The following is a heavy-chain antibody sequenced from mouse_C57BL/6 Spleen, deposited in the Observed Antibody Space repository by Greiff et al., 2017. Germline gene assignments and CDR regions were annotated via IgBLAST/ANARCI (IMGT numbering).Heavy chain of an antibody. CDR2: ISSGSSTI. CDR3: ARKGFYYGSSGYFDV. CDR1: GFTFSDYG. Sequence: EVQRVESGGGLVKPGGSLKLSCAASGFTFSDYGMHWVRQAPEKGLEWVAYISSGSSTIYYADTVKGRFTISRDNAKNTLFLQMTSLRSEDTVMYYCARKGFYYGSSGYFDVWGTGTTVTVSS. V-gene: IGHV5-17*01. D-gene: IGHD1-1*01. J-gene: IGHJ1*03.